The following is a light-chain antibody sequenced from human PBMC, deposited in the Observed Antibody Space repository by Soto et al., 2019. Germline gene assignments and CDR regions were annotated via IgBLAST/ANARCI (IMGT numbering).Light chain of an antibody. Sequence: DVQMTQSPSSLSASVGDRVTITFRASQYICDFLNWYQQTPGKAPKLLIFGASNLHIGVPSRFSGSGSGTEFTLTINNLQREDFATYYCQESFFTLGTFGRGTKVDIK. V-gene: IGKV1-39*01. CDR2: GAS. CDR1: QYICDF. CDR3: QESFFTLGT. J-gene: IGKJ1*01.